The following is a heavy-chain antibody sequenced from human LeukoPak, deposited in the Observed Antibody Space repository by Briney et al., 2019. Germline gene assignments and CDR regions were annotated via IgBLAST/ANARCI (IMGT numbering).Heavy chain of an antibody. J-gene: IGHJ4*02. CDR2: IYYSGST. D-gene: IGHD5-18*01. CDR3: ANSLWRGYNYVSEDGSC. CDR1: GGSISSGSYF. Sequence: PSGTLSLTCTVSGGSISSGSYFWGWIRQPPGKGLEWIGSIYYSGSTYYNPSLKSRVTISLDTSKNQFSLKLSSVTAADTAVYYCANSLWRGYNYVSEDGSCWGQGTLVTVSS. V-gene: IGHV4-39*07.